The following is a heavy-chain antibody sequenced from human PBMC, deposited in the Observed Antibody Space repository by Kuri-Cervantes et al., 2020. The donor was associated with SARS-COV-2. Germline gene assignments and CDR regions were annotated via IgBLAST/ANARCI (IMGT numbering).Heavy chain of an antibody. CDR1: GYTFTGYY. CDR2: INPNSGGT. CDR3: ARDPCSSTSCYEYGHYFDY. V-gene: IGHV1-2*02. D-gene: IGHD2-2*01. J-gene: IGHJ4*02. Sequence: ASVKVSCKASGYTFTGYYMHWVRQAPGQGLEWMGWINPNSGGTNYAQKFQGRVTMTRDTSISTAYMELSRLRSDDTAVYYCARDPCSSTSCYEYGHYFDYWGQGTLVTVSS.